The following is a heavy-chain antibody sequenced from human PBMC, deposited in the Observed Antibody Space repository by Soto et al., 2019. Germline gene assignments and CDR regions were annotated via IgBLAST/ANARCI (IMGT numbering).Heavy chain of an antibody. CDR1: GYSFFSHW. J-gene: IGHJ4*02. V-gene: IGHV5-51*01. CDR2: IYPADSET. CDR3: ARRPWLSGYYDY. Sequence: PGESLKISCKGSGYSFFSHWIGWVRQMPGKGLEWVGIIYPADSETRYSPSFQGQVTISVDKSINTAYLQWSSLKASDTAMYYCARRPWLSGYYDYWGQGNLVTVSS. D-gene: IGHD3-22*01.